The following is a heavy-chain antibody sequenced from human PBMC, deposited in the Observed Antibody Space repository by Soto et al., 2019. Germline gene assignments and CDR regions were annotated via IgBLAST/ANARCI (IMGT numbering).Heavy chain of an antibody. CDR2: IYYSVST. D-gene: IGHD2-2*02. J-gene: IGHJ1*01. V-gene: IGHV4-59*01. CDR3: AVGHSYFSSTSCYTGIGKH. Sequence: PSETLALTGTVSGGSISSYYWSWIRRPPGKGLEWIGYIYYSVSTNYNPSLKSRVTISVDTSKNQFSLKLSSVTAADTAVYYCAVGHSYFSSTSCYTGIGKHWGQRTLVNASS. CDR1: GGSISSYY.